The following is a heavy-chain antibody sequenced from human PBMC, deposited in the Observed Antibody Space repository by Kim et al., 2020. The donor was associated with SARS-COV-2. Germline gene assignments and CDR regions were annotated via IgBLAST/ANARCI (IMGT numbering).Heavy chain of an antibody. CDR2: VYYSGGA. CDR1: GGSISTYY. Sequence: SETLSLTCTVSGGSISTYYWSWIRQSPGKGLEWIGYVYYSGGANYNPSLQSRVTISLDTSKIQFSLKLYSVTAADTAVYYCARHSGIAAAADFFDFWGQG. V-gene: IGHV4-59*08. D-gene: IGHD6-13*01. CDR3: ARHSGIAAAADFFDF. J-gene: IGHJ4*02.